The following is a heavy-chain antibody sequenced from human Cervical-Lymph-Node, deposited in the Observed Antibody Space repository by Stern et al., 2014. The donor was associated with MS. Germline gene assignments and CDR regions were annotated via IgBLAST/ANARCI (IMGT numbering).Heavy chain of an antibody. Sequence: QLVQSGGGVVQPGRSLRLSCAASGFTFSSYGMHWVRQAPGKGLEWVAVIWYDGSNKYYADSVKGRFTISRDNSKKTLYLQMNSLRAEDTAVYYCAREGGNTAKYFQHWGQGTLDTVSS. CDR1: GFTFSSYG. D-gene: IGHD4-23*01. CDR2: IWYDGSNK. CDR3: AREGGNTAKYFQH. V-gene: IGHV3-33*01. J-gene: IGHJ1*01.